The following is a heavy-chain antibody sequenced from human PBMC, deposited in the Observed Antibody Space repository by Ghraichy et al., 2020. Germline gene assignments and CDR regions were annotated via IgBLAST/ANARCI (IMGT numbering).Heavy chain of an antibody. CDR2: IPYDGSNK. D-gene: IGHD2-2*01. CDR3: AALGYCSSTSCSRFDP. Sequence: LSLTCAASGFTFSSYGMHWVRQAPGKGLEWVAFIPYDGSNKYYADSVKGRFTISRDNSKNTLYLQMNSLRAEDTAVYYCAALGYCSSTSCSRFDPWGQGTLVTVSS. J-gene: IGHJ5*02. CDR1: GFTFSSYG. V-gene: IGHV3-30*02.